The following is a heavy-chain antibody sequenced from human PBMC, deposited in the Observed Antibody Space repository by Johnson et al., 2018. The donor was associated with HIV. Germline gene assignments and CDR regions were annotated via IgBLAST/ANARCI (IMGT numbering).Heavy chain of an antibody. Sequence: VQLVESGGGLVQPGGSLRLSCAASGFTVSSNYMSWVRQAPGQGLEWVSVIYSGGSTYYADSVKGRFTISRDNSKNTLYLQMNSLRAEDTAVYYCARDVTKDAFDIWGQGTMVTVSS. CDR3: ARDVTKDAFDI. V-gene: IGHV3-66*01. D-gene: IGHD4-17*01. CDR2: IYSGGST. CDR1: GFTVSSNY. J-gene: IGHJ3*02.